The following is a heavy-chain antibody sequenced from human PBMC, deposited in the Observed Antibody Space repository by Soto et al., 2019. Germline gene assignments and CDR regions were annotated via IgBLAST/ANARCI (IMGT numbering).Heavy chain of an antibody. CDR1: GFTFSSYW. CDR3: ARDYRYDFWSGYYPGRYGMDV. J-gene: IGHJ6*02. D-gene: IGHD3-3*01. V-gene: IGHV3-74*01. Sequence: PGGSLRLSCAASGFTFSSYWMHWVRQAPGKGLVWVSRINSDVSSTSYADSVKGRFTISRDNAKNTLYLQMNSLRAEDTAVYYCARDYRYDFWSGYYPGRYGMDVWGQGTTVTVS. CDR2: INSDVSST.